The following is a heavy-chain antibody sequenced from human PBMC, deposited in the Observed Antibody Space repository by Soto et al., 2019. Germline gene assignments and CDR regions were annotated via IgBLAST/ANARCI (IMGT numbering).Heavy chain of an antibody. Sequence: GGSLKISCNGSGYSFTSYWIGWGRQMPWKGLEWMGIIYPGDSDTRYSPSFQGQVTISADKSISTAYLQWSSLKASDTAMYYCARHGKEGYSSGWYLSYWGQGTLVTVSS. V-gene: IGHV5-51*01. D-gene: IGHD6-19*01. CDR3: ARHGKEGYSSGWYLSY. CDR1: GYSFTSYW. CDR2: IYPGDSDT. J-gene: IGHJ4*02.